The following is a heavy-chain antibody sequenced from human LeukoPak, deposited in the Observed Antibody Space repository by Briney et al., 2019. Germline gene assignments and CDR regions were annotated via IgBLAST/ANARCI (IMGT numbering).Heavy chain of an antibody. CDR2: IYYSGST. CDR1: GGSISSSSYY. D-gene: IGHD3-22*01. CDR3: ARLYYDSSGHY. Sequence: PSETLSLTCTVSGGSISSSSYYWGWIRQPPGKGLEWIGYIYYSGSTNYNPSLRSRVTISVDTSKNQFSLKLSSVTAADTAVYYCARLYYDSSGHYWGQGTLVTVSS. V-gene: IGHV4-61*05. J-gene: IGHJ4*02.